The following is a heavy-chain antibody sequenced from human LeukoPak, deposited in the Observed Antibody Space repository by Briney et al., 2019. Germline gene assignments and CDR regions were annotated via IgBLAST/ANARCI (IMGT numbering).Heavy chain of an antibody. J-gene: IGHJ4*02. CDR3: AKWFSDFYGQSKNYYFDY. V-gene: IGHV3-23*01. CDR1: GFTFSSYA. Sequence: PGGSLRLSCAASGFTFSSYAMTWVRQAPGKGLEWVSAISGSGGTTYYADSVKGRFIISRGNSEKTLYLHMNSLRAEGTAMYYCAKWFSDFYGQSKNYYFDYWGQGTLVTVSS. D-gene: IGHD1-26*01. CDR2: ISGSGGTT.